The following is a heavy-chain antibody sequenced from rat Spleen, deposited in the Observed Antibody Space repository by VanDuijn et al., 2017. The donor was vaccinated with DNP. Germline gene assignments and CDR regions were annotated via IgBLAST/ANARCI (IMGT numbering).Heavy chain of an antibody. CDR1: GHTFTSYY. D-gene: IGHD1-4*01. J-gene: IGHJ1*01. CDR2: INTGSGGT. CDR3: ARRRLPYWYFDF. V-gene: IGHV1-43*01. Sequence: QVQLHQSGAELAKPGSSVKISCKASGHTFTSYYIGWIKQTTGQGLEYLGYINTGSGGTNANAKFKGKATLTVDKSSSTAFMQLSSLTPDDSAVYYCARRRLPYWYFDFWGPGTMVTVSS.